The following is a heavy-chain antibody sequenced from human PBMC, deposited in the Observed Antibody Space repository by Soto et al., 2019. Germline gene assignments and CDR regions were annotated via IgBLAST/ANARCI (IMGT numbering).Heavy chain of an antibody. D-gene: IGHD1-1*01. J-gene: IGHJ4*02. Sequence: SGPTLVKPTQTLTLTCTFSGFSLTTRPVGVGWIRQPPGQALEWLALIYWDDDKRYNPSLKTRVTITKDTSKNQVVLTMTNMDPVDTATYYCAHRQLFNDAWNEGTIDYWGQGALVTVSS. V-gene: IGHV2-5*02. CDR2: IYWDDDK. CDR1: GFSLTTRPVG. CDR3: AHRQLFNDAWNEGTIDY.